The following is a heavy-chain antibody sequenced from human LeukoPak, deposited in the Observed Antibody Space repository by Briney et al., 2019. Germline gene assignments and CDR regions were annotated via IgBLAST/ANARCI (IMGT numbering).Heavy chain of an antibody. Sequence: PGRSLRLSCAASGFTFSSYTMHWVRQAPGKGLEGVAVISYDGSNKYYAESVKGRFTISRDNSKNTLYLQMNSLRADDTAVFYCAREWADYTSSSLDSWGQGTLVTASS. D-gene: IGHD6-13*01. V-gene: IGHV3-30-3*01. CDR3: AREWADYTSSSLDS. CDR2: ISYDGSNK. J-gene: IGHJ4*02. CDR1: GFTFSSYT.